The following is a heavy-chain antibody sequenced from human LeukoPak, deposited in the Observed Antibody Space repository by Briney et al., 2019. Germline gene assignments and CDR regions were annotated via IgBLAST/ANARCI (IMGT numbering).Heavy chain of an antibody. CDR3: ARVRGSTVTTCREYYFDY. CDR2: ISAYNGNT. V-gene: IGHV1-18*04. J-gene: IGHJ4*02. CDR1: WYTFTSYG. D-gene: IGHD4-17*01. Sequence: AASVKVSCKGSWYTFTSYGISWVRQAPGQGLEWMGWISAYNGNTNYAQNRQGRVTMTTDTSTSTAYMALRSMRSDDTDAYYCARVRGSTVTTCREYYFDYWCQGTLLTVSS.